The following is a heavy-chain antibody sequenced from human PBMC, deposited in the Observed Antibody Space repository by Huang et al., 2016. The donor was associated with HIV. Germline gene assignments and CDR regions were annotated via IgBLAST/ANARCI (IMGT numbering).Heavy chain of an antibody. J-gene: IGHJ6*02. V-gene: IGHV3-7*01. CDR3: ATKADAMDV. CDR2: IRQDGSEK. CDR1: KVTFSAYW. D-gene: IGHD2-8*01. Sequence: LVESGGGLVRPGGSLRLSCAGSKVTFSAYWMTWVRQSPGQGLEWVASIRQDGSEKHYVDSVEGRFNISRDNGKKLLFLEMRSLGVDDTAVYFCATKADAMDVWGQGTTVIVSS.